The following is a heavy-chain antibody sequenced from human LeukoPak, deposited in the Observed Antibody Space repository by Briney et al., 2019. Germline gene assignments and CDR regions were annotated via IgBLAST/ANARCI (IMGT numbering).Heavy chain of an antibody. CDR3: ARPSIAAAGTYYFDY. D-gene: IGHD6-13*01. Sequence: SETLSLTCAVYGGSFSGYYWSWIRQPPGKGLEWIGEINHSGSTYYNPSLKSRVTISVDTSKNQFSLKLSSVTAADTAVCYCARPSIAAAGTYYFDYWGQGTLVTVSS. J-gene: IGHJ4*02. CDR2: INHSGST. V-gene: IGHV4-34*01. CDR1: GGSFSGYY.